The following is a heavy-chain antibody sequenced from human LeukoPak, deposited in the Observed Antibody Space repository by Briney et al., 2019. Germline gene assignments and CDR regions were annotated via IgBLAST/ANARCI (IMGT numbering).Heavy chain of an antibody. CDR3: ARVPYSRHRVFDY. J-gene: IGHJ4*02. CDR1: GGSFSGYY. V-gene: IGHV4-34*01. CDR2: INHSGST. Sequence: SETLSLTCAVYGGSFSGYYWSWIRQPPGKGLEWIGEINHSGSTNYNPSLKSRVTISVDTSKNQFSLKLSSVTAADTAVYYCARVPYSRHRVFDYWGQGTLVTVSS. D-gene: IGHD6-13*01.